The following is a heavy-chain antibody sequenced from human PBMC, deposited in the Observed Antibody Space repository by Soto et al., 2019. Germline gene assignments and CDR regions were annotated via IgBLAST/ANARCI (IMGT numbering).Heavy chain of an antibody. D-gene: IGHD2-8*01. V-gene: IGHV1-18*04. CDR3: ARNLYGRAFDI. J-gene: IGHJ3*02. Sequence: QAQPEQSGPEVKRPGASLKVSCKASAYTFTSYHISWVRQAPGQGLEWIGWINAFDDDTHYSQKFQDRVTMTAHKSTDTAYLDLRSLGSDDTAIYYCARNLYGRAFDIWGQGTMVTVSS. CDR1: AYTFTSYH. CDR2: INAFDDDT.